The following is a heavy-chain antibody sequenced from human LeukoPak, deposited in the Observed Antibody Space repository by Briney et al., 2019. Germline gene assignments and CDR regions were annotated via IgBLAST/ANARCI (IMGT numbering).Heavy chain of an antibody. Sequence: GGSLRLSCAASGFTFSSSYMSWVRQAPRKGLEWVSVIYSGGSTYYADSVKGRFTISRDISKNTLYLQMNSLRAEDTAVYYCARYTELDYWGQGILVTVSS. CDR3: ARYTELDY. V-gene: IGHV3-53*01. J-gene: IGHJ4*02. CDR1: GFTFSSSY. CDR2: IYSGGST.